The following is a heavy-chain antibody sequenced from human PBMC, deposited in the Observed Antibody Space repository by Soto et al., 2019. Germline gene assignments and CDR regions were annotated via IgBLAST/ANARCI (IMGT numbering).Heavy chain of an antibody. Sequence: EVQLVESGGGLVKPGGSLRLSCAASGFTFSSYSMNWVRQAPGKGLEWVSSISSSSSYIYYADSVKGRFTISRDNAKNSLYLQMNSLRAEDTAVYYCAREYYYDSSGYPTYWYFDLWGRGTLVTVSS. CDR3: AREYYYDSSGYPTYWYFDL. J-gene: IGHJ2*01. CDR2: ISSSSSYI. CDR1: GFTFSSYS. V-gene: IGHV3-21*01. D-gene: IGHD3-22*01.